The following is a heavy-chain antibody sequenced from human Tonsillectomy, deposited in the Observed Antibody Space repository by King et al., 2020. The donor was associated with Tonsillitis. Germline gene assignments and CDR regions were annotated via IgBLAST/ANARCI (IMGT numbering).Heavy chain of an antibody. CDR2: LTSTGTYI. J-gene: IGHJ6*02. V-gene: IGHV3-21*01. Sequence: VQLVESGGGLVKPGGSLRLSCVASGFTFSKYTMTWVRQAPGKGLEWVSSLTSTGTYIYYEESVKGRFTISRDNTKNSLYLQMNSLRAADTAVYYCARDDCSTTSCYGRGNNGMDVWGQGTTVIVSS. D-gene: IGHD2-2*01. CDR3: ARDDCSTTSCYGRGNNGMDV. CDR1: GFTFSKYT.